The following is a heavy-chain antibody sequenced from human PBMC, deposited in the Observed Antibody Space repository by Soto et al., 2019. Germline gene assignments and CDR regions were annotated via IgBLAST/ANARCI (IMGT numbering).Heavy chain of an antibody. CDR1: GYTFSSSP. J-gene: IGHJ4*02. D-gene: IGHD5-12*01. CDR3: ARDEGVASGN. V-gene: IGHV1-3*04. Sequence: QVQLVQSGAEVKKPGASVKVSCRASGYTFSSSPMHWVRQAPGQRPEWMGWINTANDDTKYSQKFQDRVTLTRDTSASTAYREVSSLTPEDTAVYYCARDEGVASGNWGQGTLVTVSS. CDR2: INTANDDT.